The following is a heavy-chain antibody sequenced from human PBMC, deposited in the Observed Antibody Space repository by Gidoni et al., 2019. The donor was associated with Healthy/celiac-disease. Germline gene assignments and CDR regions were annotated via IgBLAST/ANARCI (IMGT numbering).Heavy chain of an antibody. J-gene: IGHJ6*02. CDR3: ARDGAFGEYYYYYGMDV. D-gene: IGHD3-10*01. Sequence: QVQLVASGGGVVQPGRSLRLSCAASGFTFSRYGMHWVRQAPGKGLEWVAVIWYDGRNKYYADSVKGRFTISRDNSKNTLYLQMNSLRAEDTAVYYCARDGAFGEYYYYYGMDVWGQGTTVTVSS. CDR2: IWYDGRNK. CDR1: GFTFSRYG. V-gene: IGHV3-33*01.